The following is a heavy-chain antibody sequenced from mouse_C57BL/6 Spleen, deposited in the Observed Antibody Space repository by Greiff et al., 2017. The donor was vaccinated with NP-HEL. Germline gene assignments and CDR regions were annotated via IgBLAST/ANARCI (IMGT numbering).Heavy chain of an antibody. CDR2: FHPYNDDT. J-gene: IGHJ4*01. CDR1: GYTFTTYP. Sequence: QVQLQQSGAELVKPGASVKMSCKASGYTFTTYPIEWMSQNHGKSLEWIGNFHPYNDDTKYNEKFKGTATLTVEKSSSTVYLELSRLTSYDSADYYCASYYDYPYHYAMDYWGQGTSVTVSS. D-gene: IGHD2-4*01. V-gene: IGHV1-47*01. CDR3: ASYYDYPYHYAMDY.